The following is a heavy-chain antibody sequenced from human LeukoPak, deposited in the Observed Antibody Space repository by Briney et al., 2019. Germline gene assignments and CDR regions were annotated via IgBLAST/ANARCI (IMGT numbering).Heavy chain of an antibody. CDR2: ISSSSSTL. CDR3: ARAYSNYQNFDY. J-gene: IGHJ4*02. CDR1: GSTFSSYS. V-gene: IGHV3-48*01. Sequence: GGSLRLSCAASGSTFSSYSMNWVRQAPGKGLEWVSYISSSSSTLYYADSVKGRFTISRDNAKNSLYLQMNSLRAEDTAVYYCARAYSNYQNFDYWGQGTLVTVSS. D-gene: IGHD4-11*01.